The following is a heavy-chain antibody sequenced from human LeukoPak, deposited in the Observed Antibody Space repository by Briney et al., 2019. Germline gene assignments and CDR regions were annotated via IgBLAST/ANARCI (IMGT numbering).Heavy chain of an antibody. J-gene: IGHJ5*02. Sequence: GGSLRLSCAASGFTLSSHGMNWVRQAPGKGLEWVSGSSSIGGRTYYADSVKGRFTVTRDNSRNTLHLQMNSLRVEDTSVYYCARRGELLRDNWLDPWGQGALVTVSS. V-gene: IGHV3-23*01. D-gene: IGHD1-26*01. CDR3: ARRGELLRDNWLDP. CDR2: SSSIGGRT. CDR1: GFTLSSHG.